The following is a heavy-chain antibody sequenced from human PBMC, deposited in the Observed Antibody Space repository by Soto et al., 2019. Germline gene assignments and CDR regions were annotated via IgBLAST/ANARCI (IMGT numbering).Heavy chain of an antibody. CDR1: GFTFSDYY. Sequence: SGGSLRLSCAASGFTFSDYYMSWIRQAPGKGLEWVSYISSSGSTIYYADSVKGRFTISRDNAKNSLYLQMNSLRAEDTAVYYCARGHGVTMVRGVITYYYYGMDVWGQGTTVTV. J-gene: IGHJ6*02. D-gene: IGHD3-10*01. CDR2: ISSSGSTI. V-gene: IGHV3-11*01. CDR3: ARGHGVTMVRGVITYYYYGMDV.